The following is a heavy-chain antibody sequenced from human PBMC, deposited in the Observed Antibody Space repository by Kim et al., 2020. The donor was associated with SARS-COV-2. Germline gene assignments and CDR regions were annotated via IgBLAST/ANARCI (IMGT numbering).Heavy chain of an antibody. CDR2: IYYSGST. V-gene: IGHV4-31*03. Sequence: SETLSLTCTVSGGSISSGGYYWSWIRQHPGKGLEWIGYIYYSGSTYYNPSLKSRVTISVDTSKNQFSLKLSSVTAADTAVYYCASTPQAAVDMAAIWGQGTLVTVSS. D-gene: IGHD5-12*01. CDR1: GGSISSGGYY. J-gene: IGHJ4*02. CDR3: ASTPQAAVDMAAI.